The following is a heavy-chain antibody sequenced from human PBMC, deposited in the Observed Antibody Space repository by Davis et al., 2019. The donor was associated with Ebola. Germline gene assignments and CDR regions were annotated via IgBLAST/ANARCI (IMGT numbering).Heavy chain of an antibody. CDR3: ARNVGLTSTDLSDY. D-gene: IGHD1-1*01. CDR1: GYTFTNYY. J-gene: IGHJ4*02. CDR2: ISAYNDNT. V-gene: IGHV1-18*04. Sequence: AASVKVSCKASGYTFTNYYMHWVRQAPGQGLEWLGWISAYNDNTEYSRKVQGRVTMTTDTSTNTAYMELRSLRSGDTAVYYCARNVGLTSTDLSDYWGQGTPVAVSP.